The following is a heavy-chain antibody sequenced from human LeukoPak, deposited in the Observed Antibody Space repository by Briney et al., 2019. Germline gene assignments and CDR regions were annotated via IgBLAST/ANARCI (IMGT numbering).Heavy chain of an antibody. Sequence: GSLRLSCAASGISFSRYGMHWVRQAPGKGLEWLALISYDGKNTNYADSVKGRFTISRDNSKNTLYLQMNSLRAEDTALYYCAKAYYYDSGGFDYWGQGTLVTASS. D-gene: IGHD3-22*01. J-gene: IGHJ4*02. CDR1: GISFSRYG. V-gene: IGHV3-30*18. CDR3: AKAYYYDSGGFDY. CDR2: ISYDGKNT.